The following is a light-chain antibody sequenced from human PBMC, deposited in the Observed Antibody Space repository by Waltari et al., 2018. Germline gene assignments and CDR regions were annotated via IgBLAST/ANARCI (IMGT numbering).Light chain of an antibody. CDR3: QQTYSNFRT. J-gene: IGKJ1*01. CDR2: AAS. CDR1: QRISSY. V-gene: IGKV1-39*01. Sequence: DIQMTQSPFSMSASVGDSVTIACRGSQRISSYLNWYQQKPGQAPKLLIYAASSLESGVPSRCSGSGFGTYFTLTINSLQPEYFAVYYCQQTYSNFRTFGQGTKVDVK.